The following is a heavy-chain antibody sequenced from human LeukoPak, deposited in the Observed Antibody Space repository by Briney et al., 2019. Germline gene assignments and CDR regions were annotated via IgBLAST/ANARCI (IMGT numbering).Heavy chain of an antibody. Sequence: ASVTVSCKVSGYTLTELSMHWVRQAPGKGLEWMGGFDPEDGETIYAQKFQGRVTMTEDTSTDTAYMELSSLRSEDTTVYYCATAAPITMIVVVSRADAFDIWGQGTMVTVSS. CDR2: FDPEDGET. CDR3: ATAAPITMIVVVSRADAFDI. J-gene: IGHJ3*02. V-gene: IGHV1-24*01. CDR1: GYTLTELS. D-gene: IGHD3-22*01.